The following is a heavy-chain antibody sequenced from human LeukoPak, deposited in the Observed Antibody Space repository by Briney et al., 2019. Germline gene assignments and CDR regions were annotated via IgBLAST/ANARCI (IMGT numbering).Heavy chain of an antibody. J-gene: IGHJ4*02. CDR1: GGSISSSSYY. V-gene: IGHV4-39*07. Sequence: SSETLSLTCTVSGGSISSSSYYWGWIRQPPGKGLEWIGSFYYSGRTYYNPSLKSRVTMSVDTSKNQFSLKLSSVTAADTAVYFCARSGGLWLLTYYFDYWGQGTLVTVSS. D-gene: IGHD3-22*01. CDR3: ARSGGLWLLTYYFDY. CDR2: FYYSGRT.